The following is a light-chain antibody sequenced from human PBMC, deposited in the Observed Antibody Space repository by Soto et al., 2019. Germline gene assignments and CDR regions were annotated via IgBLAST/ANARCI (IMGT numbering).Light chain of an antibody. CDR1: SSDVGGYNF. CDR3: SSYTFSSTLVV. Sequence: QSALTQPASVSGSPGQSITISCTGTSSDVGGYNFVSWYQQHPGKAPRVMIFEVNNRPSGVSDRFSGSKSGNTAPLTISGLQAEDEADYYCSSYTFSSTLVVFGGGTKLTVL. CDR2: EVN. V-gene: IGLV2-14*01. J-gene: IGLJ3*02.